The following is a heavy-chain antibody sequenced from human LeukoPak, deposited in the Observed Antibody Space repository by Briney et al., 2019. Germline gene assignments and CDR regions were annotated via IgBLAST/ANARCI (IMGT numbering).Heavy chain of an antibody. J-gene: IGHJ5*02. CDR1: GYTFTSYG. CDR2: ISAYNGNT. D-gene: IGHD6-19*01. Sequence: ASVKVSCKASGYTFTSYGISWVRQAPGQGLEWMGWISAYNGNTNYAQKLQGRVTMTTDTSTSTAYMELRSLRSEDTAVYYCARSIAVAGLIWFDPWGQGSLVTVSS. V-gene: IGHV1-18*01. CDR3: ARSIAVAGLIWFDP.